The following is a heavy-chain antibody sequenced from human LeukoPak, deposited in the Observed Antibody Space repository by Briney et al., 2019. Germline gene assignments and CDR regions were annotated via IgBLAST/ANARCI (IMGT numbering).Heavy chain of an antibody. Sequence: SETLSLTCTVSGGSISSHYWNWIRQPPGKGLEWIGYIYYSGSTNYNPSLKSRVTISVDTSKNQFSLNLSSVTAADTAVYYCARTAVGSYYYYYMDVWGKGTTVTVSS. D-gene: IGHD5-18*01. V-gene: IGHV4-59*11. CDR1: GGSISSHY. J-gene: IGHJ6*03. CDR3: ARTAVGSYYYYYMDV. CDR2: IYYSGST.